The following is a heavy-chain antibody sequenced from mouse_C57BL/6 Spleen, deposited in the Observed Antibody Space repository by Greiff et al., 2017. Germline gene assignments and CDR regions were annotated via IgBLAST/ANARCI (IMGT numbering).Heavy chain of an antibody. CDR3: ARDQLRLHGFAY. D-gene: IGHD3-2*02. CDR1: GYSITSGYY. CDR2: ISYDGSN. V-gene: IGHV3-6*01. Sequence: EVQLQESGPGLVKPSQSLSLTCSVTGYSITSGYYWNWIRQFPGNKLEWMGYISYDGSNNYNPSLKNRISITRDTSKNQFFLKLNSVTTEDTATYYCARDQLRLHGFAYWGQGTLVTVSA. J-gene: IGHJ3*01.